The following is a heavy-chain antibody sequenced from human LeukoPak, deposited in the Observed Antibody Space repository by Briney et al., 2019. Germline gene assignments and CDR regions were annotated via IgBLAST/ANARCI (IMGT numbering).Heavy chain of an antibody. CDR1: GYTFTSYG. CDR2: ISAYNGNT. J-gene: IGHJ6*02. Sequence: GASVKVSCKASGYTFTSYGISWVRQAPGQGLEWMGWISAYNGNTNYAQKLQGRVTMTTDTSTSTAYMELRSLRSDDTAVYYCAASISSGWFNYYYYGMDVWGQGTTVTVSS. CDR3: AASISSGWFNYYYYGMDV. V-gene: IGHV1-18*01. D-gene: IGHD6-19*01.